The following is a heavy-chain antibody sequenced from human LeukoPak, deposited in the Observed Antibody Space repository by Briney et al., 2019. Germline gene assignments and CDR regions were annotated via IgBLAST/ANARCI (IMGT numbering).Heavy chain of an antibody. V-gene: IGHV3-23*01. D-gene: IGHD1-7*01. J-gene: IGHJ6*03. Sequence: GGSLRLSCAASGFTFSSYAMSWVRQAPGKGLEWVSAISGSGGSTYYADSVKSRFTISRDNSKNTLYLQMNSLRAEDTAVYHCAKRRGLELLYYYYMDVWGKGTTVTVSS. CDR2: ISGSGGST. CDR3: AKRRGLELLYYYYMDV. CDR1: GFTFSSYA.